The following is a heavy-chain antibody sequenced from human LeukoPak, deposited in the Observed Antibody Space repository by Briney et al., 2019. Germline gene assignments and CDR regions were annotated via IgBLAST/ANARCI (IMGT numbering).Heavy chain of an antibody. V-gene: IGHV4-34*01. CDR3: ASGPRVGARDY. Sequence: SETLSLTCAVYGGSFSGYYWSWIRQPPGKGLEWIGEINHSGSTNYNPSLKSRVTISVDTSKNQLSLKLSSVTAADTAVYYCASGPRVGARDYWGQGTLVTVSS. CDR1: GGSFSGYY. J-gene: IGHJ4*02. CDR2: INHSGST. D-gene: IGHD1-26*01.